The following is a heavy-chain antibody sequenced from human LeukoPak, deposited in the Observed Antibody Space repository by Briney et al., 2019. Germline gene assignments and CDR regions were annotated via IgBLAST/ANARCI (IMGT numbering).Heavy chain of an antibody. V-gene: IGHV1-2*06. D-gene: IGHD4-23*01. CDR2: INPNSGGT. J-gene: IGHJ4*02. CDR1: GYTFTSYY. Sequence: ASVKVSCKASGYTFTSYYMHWVRQAPGQGLEWMGRINPNSGGTNYAQKFQGRVTMTRDTSISTAYMELSRLRSDDTAVYYCARGLYGGNSAAGYWGQGTLVTVSS. CDR3: ARGLYGGNSAAGY.